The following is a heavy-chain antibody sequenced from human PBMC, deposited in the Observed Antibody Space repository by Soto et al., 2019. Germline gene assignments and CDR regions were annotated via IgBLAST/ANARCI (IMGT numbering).Heavy chain of an antibody. CDR1: GGSISSGGYY. Sequence: QVQLQESGPGLVKPSQTLSLTCTVSGGSISSGGYYWSWIRQHPGKGLEWIGYIYYSGSTYYNPSLKRRVTISVDTSKTQFSLKLSSVTAADTAVYYCARPREAYSSLYFDYWGQGTLVTVSS. D-gene: IGHD6-13*01. CDR2: IYYSGST. V-gene: IGHV4-31*03. CDR3: ARPREAYSSLYFDY. J-gene: IGHJ4*02.